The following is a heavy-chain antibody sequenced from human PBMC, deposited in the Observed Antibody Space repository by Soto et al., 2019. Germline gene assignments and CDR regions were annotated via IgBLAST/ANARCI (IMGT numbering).Heavy chain of an antibody. CDR3: ARDLGAFLTGYPLFDY. CDR1: GGTFSSYT. J-gene: IGHJ4*02. V-gene: IGHV1-69*04. Sequence: GASVKVSCKASGGTFSSYTISWVRQAPGQGLEWMGRIIPILGIANYAQKFQGRVTITADKSTSTAYMELSSLRSEDTAVYYCARDLGAFLTGYPLFDYWGQGTLVTVSS. CDR2: IIPILGIA. D-gene: IGHD3-9*01.